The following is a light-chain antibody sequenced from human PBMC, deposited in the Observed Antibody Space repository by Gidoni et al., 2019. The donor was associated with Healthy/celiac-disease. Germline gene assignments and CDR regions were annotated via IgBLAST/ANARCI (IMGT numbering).Light chain of an antibody. CDR3: NSRDSSGNLYVV. J-gene: IGLJ2*01. CDR1: SLRIYY. CDR2: VKN. V-gene: IGLV3-19*01. Sequence: SSELTQDPAVSVALGQTVRITCQGDSLRIYYASWYQQKPGQAPVLVIYVKNNRPSGIPDRFSGSSSGNTASLTITVAQAEDEADYYCNSRDSSGNLYVVFGGGTKLTVL.